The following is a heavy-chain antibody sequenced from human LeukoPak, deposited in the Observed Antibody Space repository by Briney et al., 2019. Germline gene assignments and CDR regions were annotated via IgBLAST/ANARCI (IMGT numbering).Heavy chain of an antibody. CDR2: IYYGGST. CDR1: GGSISSYY. Sequence: SAPLSLPCPVSGGSISSYYWSWIRPPPGKGLEWIGYIYYGGSTNYNPSLKSRVTISVDTSKNQFSLKLSSVTAADTAVYYCARGPIYDSSGYYYWEYFQHWGQGTLVTVSS. V-gene: IGHV4-59*01. CDR3: ARGPIYDSSGYYYWEYFQH. D-gene: IGHD3-22*01. J-gene: IGHJ1*01.